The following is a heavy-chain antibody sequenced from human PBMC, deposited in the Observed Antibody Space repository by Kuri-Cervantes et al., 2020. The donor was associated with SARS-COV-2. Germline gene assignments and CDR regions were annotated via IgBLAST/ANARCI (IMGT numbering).Heavy chain of an antibody. V-gene: IGHV3-43*01. J-gene: IGHJ4*02. CDR1: GFTFGNYF. CDR2: ISWDGGST. Sequence: GESLKISCATSGFTFGNYFMHWVRQRPGKGLEWVSLISWDGGSTYYADSVKGRFTISRDNSKDSLFLQMNSLRSEDTAFYYCSSGGSQREWYYWGQGTLVTVSS. D-gene: IGHD3-16*01. CDR3: SSGGSQREWYY.